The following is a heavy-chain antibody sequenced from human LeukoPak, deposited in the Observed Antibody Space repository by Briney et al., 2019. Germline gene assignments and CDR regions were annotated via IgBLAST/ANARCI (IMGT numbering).Heavy chain of an antibody. J-gene: IGHJ5*02. Sequence: ASVKVSCKASGYTFTGYYMHWVRPAPGQGLEWMGWINPNSGGTNYAQKFQGRVTMTRDTSISTAYIELSRLRSDDTAVYYCARGGEDCSSTSCYFWFDPWGQGTLVTVSS. D-gene: IGHD2-2*01. CDR2: INPNSGGT. V-gene: IGHV1-2*02. CDR3: ARGGEDCSSTSCYFWFDP. CDR1: GYTFTGYY.